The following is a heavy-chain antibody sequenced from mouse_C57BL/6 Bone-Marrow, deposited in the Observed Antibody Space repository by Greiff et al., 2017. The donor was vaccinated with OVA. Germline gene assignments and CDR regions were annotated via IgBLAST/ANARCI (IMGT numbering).Heavy chain of an antibody. V-gene: IGHV1-15*01. Sequence: QVQLQQSGAELVRPGASVTLSCKASGYTFTDYEMHWVKQTPVHGLEWIGAIDPETGGTAYNQKFKGKAILTADKSSSTAYMGVRSLTSEDSAVYYCTRGYSNYYAMDYWGQGTSVTGAS. CDR3: TRGYSNYYAMDY. D-gene: IGHD2-5*01. CDR1: GYTFTDYE. CDR2: IDPETGGT. J-gene: IGHJ4*01.